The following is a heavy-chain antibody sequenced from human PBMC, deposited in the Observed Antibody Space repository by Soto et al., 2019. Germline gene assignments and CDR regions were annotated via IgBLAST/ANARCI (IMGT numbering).Heavy chain of an antibody. Sequence: PGGSLRLSCAASVFTFSSYAMSWVRQAPGKGLEWVSAISGSGGSTYYADSVKGRFTISRDNSKNTLYLQMNSLRAEDTAVYYCAKDLGYCSGGSCYFLDYYYYMDVWGKGTTVTVSS. CDR3: AKDLGYCSGGSCYFLDYYYYMDV. CDR1: VFTFSSYA. J-gene: IGHJ6*03. V-gene: IGHV3-23*01. D-gene: IGHD2-15*01. CDR2: ISGSGGST.